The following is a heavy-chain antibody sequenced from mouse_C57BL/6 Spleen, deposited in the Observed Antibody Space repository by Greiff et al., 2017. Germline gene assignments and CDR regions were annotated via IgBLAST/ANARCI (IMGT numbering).Heavy chain of an antibody. V-gene: IGHV1-9*01. CDR1: GYTFTGYW. CDR3: ARRAFDYGSTYYAMDY. CDR2: ILPGSGGT. Sequence: QVQLQQSGAELMKPGASVKLSCKATGYTFTGYWIEWVKQRPGHGLEWIGEILPGSGGTNYNEKFKGKATFTADASSNTAYMQLSSLTTEDSDIYYCARRAFDYGSTYYAMDYWGQGTSVTVSS. D-gene: IGHD1-1*01. J-gene: IGHJ4*01.